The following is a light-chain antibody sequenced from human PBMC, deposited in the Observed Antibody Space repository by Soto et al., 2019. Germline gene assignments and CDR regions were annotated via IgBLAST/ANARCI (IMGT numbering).Light chain of an antibody. V-gene: IGLV6-57*04. CDR1: SGSIASNY. CDR2: EDN. Sequence: NFMLTQPHSVSESPGKTVTISCTRSSGSIASNYVQWYQQRPGSAPTTVIYEDNQRPSGVPDRFSGSIDSSSNSPSLTISGLKTEDEADYYCQSYDSSNKDVVFGGGTKLTVL. J-gene: IGLJ2*01. CDR3: QSYDSSNKDVV.